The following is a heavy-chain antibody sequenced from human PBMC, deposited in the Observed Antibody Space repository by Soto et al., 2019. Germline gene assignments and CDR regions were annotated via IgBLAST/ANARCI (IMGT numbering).Heavy chain of an antibody. J-gene: IGHJ6*02. D-gene: IGHD3-10*01. CDR1: GFTFSSYA. CDR2: ISGSGGST. V-gene: IGHV3-23*01. CDR3: AKKWPRGSGSYQVRDYYYGMDV. Sequence: GGSLRLSCAASGFTFSSYAMSWVRQAPGKGLEWVSAISGSGGSTYYADSVKGRFTISRDNSKNTLYLQMNSLRAEDTAVYYCAKKWPRGSGSYQVRDYYYGMDVWGQGTTVTVSS.